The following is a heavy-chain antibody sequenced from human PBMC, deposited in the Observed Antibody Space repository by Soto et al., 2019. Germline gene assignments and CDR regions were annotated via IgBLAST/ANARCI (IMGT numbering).Heavy chain of an antibody. CDR1: RFTFSSYA. Sequence: LXLSCAASRFTFSSYAMSWVRQAPWKGLEWVSAISGSGGSTYYADSVKGRFTISRDNSKNTLYLQMNSLRAEDTAVYYYAKFNDFWSGPGAFDIWGQGTMVTVSS. J-gene: IGHJ3*02. CDR2: ISGSGGST. CDR3: AKFNDFWSGPGAFDI. D-gene: IGHD3-3*01. V-gene: IGHV3-23*01.